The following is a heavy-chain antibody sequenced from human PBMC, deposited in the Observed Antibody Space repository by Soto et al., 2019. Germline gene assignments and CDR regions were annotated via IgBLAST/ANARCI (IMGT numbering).Heavy chain of an antibody. J-gene: IGHJ4*02. V-gene: IGHV3-7*01. CDR2: VKPDGSDK. CDR3: ATETYWSFDH. D-gene: IGHD2-8*02. Sequence: PGGSLRLSCAASGFTFGDFWMSWVRQAPGKRLEWVANVKPDGSDKYYVDSVKGRFTISRDNAKDSLYLQLSSLRAEDTAVYYCATETYWSFDHWGQGALVTVSS. CDR1: GFTFGDFW.